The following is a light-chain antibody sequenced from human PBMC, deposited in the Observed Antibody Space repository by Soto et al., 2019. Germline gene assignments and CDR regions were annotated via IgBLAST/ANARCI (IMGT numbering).Light chain of an antibody. J-gene: IGKJ4*01. CDR3: QQYGNSPLT. CDR2: LGS. CDR1: QSLLHSNGYNY. Sequence: DIVMTQSPLSLPVTPGEPASISCRSSQSLLHSNGYNYLDWYLQKPGQSPQLLIYLGSSRASGVPDRFSGSGSGTDFTLTISRLEPEDFALYYCQQYGNSPLTFGGGTKADIK. V-gene: IGKV2-28*01.